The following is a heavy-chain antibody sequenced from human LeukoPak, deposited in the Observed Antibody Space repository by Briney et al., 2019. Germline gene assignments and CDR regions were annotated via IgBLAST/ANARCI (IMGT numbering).Heavy chain of an antibody. Sequence: ASVKVSCKVSGYTLTELSMHWVRQAPGKGLEWMGGFDPEDGETIYAQKFQGRVTMTEDTSTDTAYMELSSLRSEDTAVYYCATNYYPLSLYGSGSLRWGRGTLVTVSS. CDR1: GYTLTELS. CDR3: ATNYYPLSLYGSGSLR. CDR2: FDPEDGET. V-gene: IGHV1-24*01. J-gene: IGHJ4*02. D-gene: IGHD3-10*01.